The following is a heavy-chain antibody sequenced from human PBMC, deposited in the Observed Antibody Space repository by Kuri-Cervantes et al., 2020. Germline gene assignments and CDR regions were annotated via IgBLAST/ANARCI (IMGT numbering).Heavy chain of an antibody. CDR3: ARDLVGGGFDY. J-gene: IGHJ4*02. CDR1: GFTFSSYG. D-gene: IGHD3-16*01. V-gene: IGHV3-30*03. CDR2: ISYDGSNK. Sequence: GESLKISCAASGFTFSSYGMHWVRQAPGKGLEWVAVISYDGSNKYYADSVKGRFTTSRGNSKNTLYLQMNSLRAEDTAVYYCARDLVGGGFDYWGQGTLVTVSS.